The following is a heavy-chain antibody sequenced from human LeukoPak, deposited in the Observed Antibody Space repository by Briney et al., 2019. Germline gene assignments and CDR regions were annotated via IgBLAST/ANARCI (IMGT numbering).Heavy chain of an antibody. CDR3: ARGRVFWSGYFLDY. D-gene: IGHD3-3*01. J-gene: IGHJ4*02. CDR2: IYYSGST. CDR1: GGSISSSSYY. V-gene: IGHV4-39*01. Sequence: SETLSLTCTVSGGSISSSSYYWGWIRQPLGKGLEWIGSIYYSGSTYYNPSLKSRVTISVDTSKNQFSLKLSSVTAADTAVYYCARGRVFWSGYFLDYWGQGTLVTVSS.